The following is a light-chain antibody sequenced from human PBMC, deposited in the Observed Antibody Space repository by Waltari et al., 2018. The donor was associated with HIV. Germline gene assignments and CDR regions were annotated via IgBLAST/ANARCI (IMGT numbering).Light chain of an antibody. J-gene: IGKJ1*01. Sequence: QXPSXXXXXVGXRXNXTCXASQNVGVWLAWYQQKTGKAPKLLIXXXXXXXXXVPPRFSGSGSGTEFTLTINSLLSDDFATYYCHQYDSFSGTFGQGTNLEIK. CDR1: QNVGVW. CDR3: HQYDSFSGT. CDR2: XXX. V-gene: IGKV1-5*03.